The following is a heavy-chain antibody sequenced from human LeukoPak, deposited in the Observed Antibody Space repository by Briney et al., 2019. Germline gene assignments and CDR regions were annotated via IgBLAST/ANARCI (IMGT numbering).Heavy chain of an antibody. CDR2: ISSNGGST. J-gene: IGHJ6*02. Sequence: GGSLRLSCSASGFTFSSYAMHWVRQAPGKGLEYVSAISSNGGSTYYADSVKGRFTISRDNSKNTLYLQMSSLRAEDTAVYYCVKGWRFVYYYYGMDVWGQGTTVTVSS. D-gene: IGHD5-24*01. V-gene: IGHV3-64D*06. CDR3: VKGWRFVYYYYGMDV. CDR1: GFTFSSYA.